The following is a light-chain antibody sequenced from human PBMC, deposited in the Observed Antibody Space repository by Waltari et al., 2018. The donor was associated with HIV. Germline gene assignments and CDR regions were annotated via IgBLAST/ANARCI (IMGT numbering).Light chain of an antibody. CDR1: TGPVNIGHD. J-gene: IGLJ2*01. CDR3: MLFFRSSYL. Sequence: QAVVTQEPSVTVSPGGTVTLNCTSATGPVNIGHDANWFPQRPGHTPRPLFSSSTRRHSLTPERFSASLVDDRAALILSTVWPEDEALYYCMLFFRSSYLFGGGTKVTVL. V-gene: IGLV7-43*01. CDR2: SST.